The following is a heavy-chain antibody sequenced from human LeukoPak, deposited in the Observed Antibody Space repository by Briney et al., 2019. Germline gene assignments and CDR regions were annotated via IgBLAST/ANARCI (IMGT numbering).Heavy chain of an antibody. D-gene: IGHD5-12*01. CDR3: ARDKIDIGAFDI. Sequence: ASVKVSCKASGYTFTFYGISWMRQAPGQGLEWMGWISAYNGNTNYAQKLQGRVTMTTDTSTSTAYMELRSLRSDDTAVYYCARDKIDIGAFDIWGQGTMVTVSS. CDR1: GYTFTFYG. CDR2: ISAYNGNT. V-gene: IGHV1-18*01. J-gene: IGHJ3*02.